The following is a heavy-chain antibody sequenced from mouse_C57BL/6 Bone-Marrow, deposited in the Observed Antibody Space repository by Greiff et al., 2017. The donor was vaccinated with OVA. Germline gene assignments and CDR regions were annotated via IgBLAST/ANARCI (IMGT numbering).Heavy chain of an antibody. D-gene: IGHD1-1*01. Sequence: VQLVESGPELVKPGASVKISCKASGYAFSSSWMNWVKQRPGKGLEWIGRIYPGDGDTNYNGKFKGKATLTADKSSSTAYMQLSSLTSEDSAVYFCARTSYYYGSSYGVYWGQGTTLTVSS. V-gene: IGHV1-82*01. J-gene: IGHJ2*01. CDR3: ARTSYYYGSSYGVY. CDR1: GYAFSSSW. CDR2: IYPGDGDT.